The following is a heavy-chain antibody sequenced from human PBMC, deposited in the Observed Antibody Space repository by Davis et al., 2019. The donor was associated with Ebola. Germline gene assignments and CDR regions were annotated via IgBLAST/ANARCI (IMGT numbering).Heavy chain of an antibody. CDR2: ISSDSDYI. J-gene: IGHJ2*01. V-gene: IGHV3-21*01. CDR1: GFTFSTYS. D-gene: IGHD3-22*01. Sequence: PGGSLRLSCAASGFTFSTYSMSWVRQAPGKGLEWVSSISSDSDYIYYADSAKGRFTISRDNAKNSLYLQMNSLRAEDTAVYYCARHGPGPITMIVVVIGWYFDLWGRGTLVTVSS. CDR3: ARHGPGPITMIVVVIGWYFDL.